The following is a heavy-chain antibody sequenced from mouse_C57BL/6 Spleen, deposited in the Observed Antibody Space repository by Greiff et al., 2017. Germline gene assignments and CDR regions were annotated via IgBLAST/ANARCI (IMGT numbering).Heavy chain of an antibody. CDR1: GYTFTEYT. J-gene: IGHJ3*01. Sequence: VQRVESGAELVKPGASVKLSCKASGYTFTEYTIHWVKQRSGQGLEWIGWFYPGSGSIKYNEKFKDKATLTADKSSSTVYMELSRLTSEDSAVYFGAIHWLQLRSAWFAYWGQGTLVTVSA. CDR3: AIHWLQLRSAWFAY. D-gene: IGHD3-2*02. CDR2: FYPGSGSI. V-gene: IGHV1-62-2*01.